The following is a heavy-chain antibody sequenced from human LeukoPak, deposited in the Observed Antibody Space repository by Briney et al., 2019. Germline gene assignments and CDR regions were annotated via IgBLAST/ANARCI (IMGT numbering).Heavy chain of an antibody. V-gene: IGHV3-21*01. CDR1: GFAFSSSN. CDR3: ARADYGHYGVDY. D-gene: IGHD4-17*01. J-gene: IGHJ4*02. CDR2: ITSDAYI. Sequence: GGSLRLSCAASGFAFSSSNLNWFRQAPGKGLEWVSSITSDAYIYYADSLKGRFSISRDNAKNSVYLQMISLRAEDTAIYYCARADYGHYGVDYWGQGTLVTVSS.